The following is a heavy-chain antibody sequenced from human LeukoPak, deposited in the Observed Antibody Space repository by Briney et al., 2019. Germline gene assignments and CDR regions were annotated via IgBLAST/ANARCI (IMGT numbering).Heavy chain of an antibody. J-gene: IGHJ5*02. CDR3: ARVGQRYSGYAHPAFDP. CDR1: GGSISSSSYY. CDR2: IYYSGRT. D-gene: IGHD5-12*01. V-gene: IGHV4-39*07. Sequence: SETLSLTCTVSGGSISSSSYYWGWIRQPPGKGLEWIGSIYYSGRTYYNPSLKSRVTISVDTSKNQFSLKLSSVTAADTAVYYCARVGQRYSGYAHPAFDPWGQGTLVTVSS.